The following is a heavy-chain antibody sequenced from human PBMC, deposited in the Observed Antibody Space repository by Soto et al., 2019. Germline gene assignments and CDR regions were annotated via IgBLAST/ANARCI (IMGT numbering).Heavy chain of an antibody. CDR3: ARARLANWLDP. J-gene: IGHJ5*02. V-gene: IGHV4-59*01. D-gene: IGHD3-9*01. CDR2: IYYSGST. CDR1: GGSISSYY. Sequence: SETLSLTCTVSGGSISSYYWNWIRQPPGKGLEWIGYIYYSGSTKYNPSLKSRVTISVDTSKNQFSLKLSSVTAADTAVYYCARARLANWLDPWGQGTLATVYS.